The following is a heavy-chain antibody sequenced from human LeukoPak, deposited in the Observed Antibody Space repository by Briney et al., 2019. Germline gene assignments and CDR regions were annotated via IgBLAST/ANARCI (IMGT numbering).Heavy chain of an antibody. CDR1: GGSISSGDYY. CDR2: IYYSGSN. Sequence: SQTLSLTCTVSGGSISSGDYYWSWIRQPPGKGLEWIGYIYYSGSNYYNPSLKSRVTISVDTSKNQFSLKLSSVTAADTAVYYCARDRLFGRTDAFDIWGQGTMVTVSS. CDR3: ARDRLFGRTDAFDI. J-gene: IGHJ3*02. V-gene: IGHV4-30-4*08. D-gene: IGHD3-3*01.